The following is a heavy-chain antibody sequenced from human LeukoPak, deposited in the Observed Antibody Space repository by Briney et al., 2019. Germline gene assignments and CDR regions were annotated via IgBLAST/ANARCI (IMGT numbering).Heavy chain of an antibody. Sequence: GGSLRLSCAASGFTVSSNYMSWVRQAPGKGLEWVSVIYSGGSTYYADSVKGRFTISRDNSKNTLYLQMNSLRAEDTAVYYCARMVVGGGDYFDYWGQGTLVTVSS. CDR3: ARMVVGGGDYFDY. V-gene: IGHV3-53*01. J-gene: IGHJ4*02. D-gene: IGHD3-10*01. CDR1: GFTVSSNY. CDR2: IYSGGST.